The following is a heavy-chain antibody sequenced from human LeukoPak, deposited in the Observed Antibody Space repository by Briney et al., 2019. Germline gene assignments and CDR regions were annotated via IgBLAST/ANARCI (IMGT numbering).Heavy chain of an antibody. CDR1: GGSISSYS. J-gene: IGHJ4*02. CDR2: IYYSGST. Sequence: SETLSLTCTVSGGSISSYSWSWIRQPPGKGLEWVGYIYYSGSTNYNPSLKSRVTISVDMSKNQFSLKLSSVTAADTAVYYCATHPPKVCTGGSCTDYWGQGTLVTVSS. CDR3: ATHPPKVCTGGSCTDY. D-gene: IGHD2-15*01. V-gene: IGHV4-59*01.